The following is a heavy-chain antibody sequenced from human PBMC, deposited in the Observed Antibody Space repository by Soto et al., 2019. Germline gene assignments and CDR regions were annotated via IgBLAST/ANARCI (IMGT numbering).Heavy chain of an antibody. CDR3: AGHDWFDP. V-gene: IGHV3-66*04. CDR2: IYSGGNT. CDR1: GFTVSSNY. Sequence: GGSLRLSCAASGFTVSSNYMSWIRQAPGKGLEWVSVIYSGGNTYYADSVKGRFTISRDNSRNTLYLQMNSLRAEDTAVYYCAGHDWFDPWGQGTLVTVSS. J-gene: IGHJ5*02.